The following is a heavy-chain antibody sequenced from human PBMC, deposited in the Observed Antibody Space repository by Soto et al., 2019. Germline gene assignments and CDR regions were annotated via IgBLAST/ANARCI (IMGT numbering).Heavy chain of an antibody. J-gene: IGHJ4*02. Sequence: QVELVESGGGVVQPGRSLRLSCAGSGFTFSIFAMHWVRQAPGKGLEWVAFISSDGNNKLYPDSVKGRFIISRDNSKNTLSLQMNSLRAEDTAVYYCARDGPEGLTHYFDYWAQGTLVTVSS. CDR2: ISSDGNNK. D-gene: IGHD2-15*01. CDR1: GFTFSIFA. CDR3: ARDGPEGLTHYFDY. V-gene: IGHV3-30-3*01.